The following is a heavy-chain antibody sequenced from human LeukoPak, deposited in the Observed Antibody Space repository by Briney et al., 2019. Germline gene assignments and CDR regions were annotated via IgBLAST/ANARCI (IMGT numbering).Heavy chain of an antibody. D-gene: IGHD3-3*01. CDR3: ARDRPTQKTIFGVVILGAGHDAFDI. V-gene: IGHV3-48*01. Sequence: GGSLRLSCAASGFTFSSYSMNWVRQAPGKGLEWVSYISSSSSTIYYADSVKGRFTISRDNAKNSLYLQMNSLRAEDTAVYYCARDRPTQKTIFGVVILGAGHDAFDIWGQGTMVTVSS. J-gene: IGHJ3*02. CDR1: GFTFSSYS. CDR2: ISSSSSTI.